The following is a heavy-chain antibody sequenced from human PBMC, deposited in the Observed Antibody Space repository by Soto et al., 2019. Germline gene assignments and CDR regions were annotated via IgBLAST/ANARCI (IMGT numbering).Heavy chain of an antibody. Sequence: QVQLQQWGAGLLKPSETLSLTCAVYGGSFSGYYWSWIRQPPGKGLEWIGEINHSGSTNYNPSLKSRVTISVDTSKNQFSLKLSSVTAADTAVYYCARARYYDILTGYYTGALYGMDVWGQGTTGTVSS. CDR3: ARARYYDILTGYYTGALYGMDV. CDR1: GGSFSGYY. D-gene: IGHD3-9*01. J-gene: IGHJ6*02. V-gene: IGHV4-34*01. CDR2: INHSGST.